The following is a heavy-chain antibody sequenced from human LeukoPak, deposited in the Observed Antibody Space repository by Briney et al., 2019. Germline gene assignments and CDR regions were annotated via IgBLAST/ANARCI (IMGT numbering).Heavy chain of an antibody. D-gene: IGHD3-22*01. Sequence: SETLSLTCAVYDGSFSDYYWSWIRQPPGKGLEWIGEINHSGSTNYNPSVKSRVTISVDTSKNQFSLKLSSVTAADTAVYYCARGLLTYYYDSSGYYSYYMDVWGKGTTVTVSS. J-gene: IGHJ6*03. CDR2: INHSGST. V-gene: IGHV4-34*01. CDR3: ARGLLTYYYDSSGYYSYYMDV. CDR1: DGSFSDYY.